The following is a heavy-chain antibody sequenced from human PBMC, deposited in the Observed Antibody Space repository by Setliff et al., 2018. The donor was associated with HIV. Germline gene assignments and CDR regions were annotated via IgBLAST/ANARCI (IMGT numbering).Heavy chain of an antibody. CDR3: ARVGYSTGWYNWFDP. D-gene: IGHD6-19*01. Sequence: RPGGSLRLSCAASGFTFDDYGMSWVRQAPGKGLEWVSGINWNGGSTGYADSVKGRFTISRDNAKNSLYLQMNSLRAEDTALYYCARVGYSTGWYNWFDPWGQGTLVTVSS. J-gene: IGHJ5*02. CDR1: GFTFDDYG. CDR2: INWNGGST. V-gene: IGHV3-20*04.